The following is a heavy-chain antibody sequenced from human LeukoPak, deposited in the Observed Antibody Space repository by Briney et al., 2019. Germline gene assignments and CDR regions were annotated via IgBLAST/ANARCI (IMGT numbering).Heavy chain of an antibody. CDR2: ISGSGVNT. D-gene: IGHD7-27*01. CDR3: VREPGAPRGWFDS. CDR1: GFTFSSYA. V-gene: IGHV3-23*01. J-gene: IGHJ5*01. Sequence: GGSLRLSCAASGFTFSSYAMTWVRQAPGKGLEWVSVISGSGVNTYYADSVKGRFIISRDNSKNTLYLQMNSLRAEDTAVYYCVREPGAPRGWFDSWGQGTLVTVSS.